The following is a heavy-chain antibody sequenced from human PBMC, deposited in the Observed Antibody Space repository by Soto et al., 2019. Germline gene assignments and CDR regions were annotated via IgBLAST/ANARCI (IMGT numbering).Heavy chain of an antibody. CDR3: ARGWRYSYGYGLLYYYYYGMDV. Sequence: ASVKVSCKASGYTFTSYDINWVRQATGQGLEWMGWMNPNSGNTGYAQKFQGRVTMTRNTSISTAYMELSSLRSEDTAVYYCARGWRYSYGYGLLYYYYYGMDVWGQGTTVP. V-gene: IGHV1-8*01. J-gene: IGHJ6*02. D-gene: IGHD5-18*01. CDR2: MNPNSGNT. CDR1: GYTFTSYD.